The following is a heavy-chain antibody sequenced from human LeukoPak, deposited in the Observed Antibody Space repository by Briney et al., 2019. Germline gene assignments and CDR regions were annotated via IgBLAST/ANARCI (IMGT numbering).Heavy chain of an antibody. CDR2: ISSSGSTI. CDR1: GFTFSSYE. CDR3: AREHQLPLYYYYYYGMDV. D-gene: IGHD2-2*01. V-gene: IGHV3-48*03. J-gene: IGHJ6*02. Sequence: PGGSLRLSCAASGFTFSSYEMNWVRQAPGKGLEWVSYISSSGSTIYYADSVKGRFTISRDNAKNSLYLQMNSLRAEDTAVYYCAREHQLPLYYYYYYGMDVWGQGTTVTVSS.